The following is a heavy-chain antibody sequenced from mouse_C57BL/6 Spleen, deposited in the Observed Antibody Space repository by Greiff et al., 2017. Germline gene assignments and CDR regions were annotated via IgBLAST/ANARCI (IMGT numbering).Heavy chain of an antibody. Sequence: QVQLQQPGAELVKPGASVKLSCKASGYTFTSYWMHWVKQRPGRGLEWIGRIDPNSGGTKYNEKFKSKATLTVDKPSSTAYMLLSSLTSEDSAVYNCARSGTIQYPLYAMDYWGQGTSVTVSS. V-gene: IGHV1-72*01. CDR2: IDPNSGGT. D-gene: IGHD1-1*02. J-gene: IGHJ4*01. CDR3: ARSGTIQYPLYAMDY. CDR1: GYTFTSYW.